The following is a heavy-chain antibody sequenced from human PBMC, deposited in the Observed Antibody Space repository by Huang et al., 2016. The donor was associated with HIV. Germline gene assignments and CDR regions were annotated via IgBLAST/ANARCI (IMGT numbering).Heavy chain of an antibody. CDR2: FRPVVGAP. Sequence: QVQLLQSGAEVKKPGSSVKVSCKASGGPFRSSSIAWVRQAPGQGLGWMASFRPVVGAPNDAQKVQGRVRVTADEATSTVYMELRDLRPDDTAVYFCARGSLEYSVSSSLDYWGQGTQVTVSS. CDR1: GGPFRSSS. V-gene: IGHV1-69*11. J-gene: IGHJ4*02. CDR3: ARGSLEYSVSSSLDY. D-gene: IGHD4-4*01.